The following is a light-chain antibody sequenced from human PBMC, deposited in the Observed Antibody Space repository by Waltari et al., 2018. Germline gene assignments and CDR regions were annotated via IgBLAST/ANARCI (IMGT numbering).Light chain of an antibody. J-gene: IGKJ2*01. Sequence: IVLTQSPAPLSLSPGEGATLSCRASKSVSNYIAWYQQKPGQAPRLLIYGTYNRATGIPARFSGSGSGTDFTLTISGLEPEDFAFYYCQQRASWPNTFGQGTKLESK. CDR1: KSVSNY. CDR2: GTY. V-gene: IGKV3-11*01. CDR3: QQRASWPNT.